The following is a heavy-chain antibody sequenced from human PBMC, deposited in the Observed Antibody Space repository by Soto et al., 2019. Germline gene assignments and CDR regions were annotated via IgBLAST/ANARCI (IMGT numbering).Heavy chain of an antibody. D-gene: IGHD3-22*01. CDR2: MYSSGSS. Sequence: SETLSLTCSVSGASMNNYYGSWFRQPPGRGLEWIGYMYSSGSSNHNSSLKSRVTISVDTSKNQFSLKLSSVTAADTAVYYCARAYYYDSSGYYDYWGQGTLVTVSS. J-gene: IGHJ4*02. V-gene: IGHV4-59*01. CDR1: GASMNNYY. CDR3: ARAYYYDSSGYYDY.